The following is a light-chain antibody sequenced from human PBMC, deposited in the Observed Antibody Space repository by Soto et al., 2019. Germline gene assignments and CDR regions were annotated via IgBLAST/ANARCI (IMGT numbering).Light chain of an antibody. CDR3: QQYDSSPYT. V-gene: IGKV4-1*01. J-gene: IGKJ2*01. Sequence: DIVMTQSPDSLAVSLGERATINCKSSQSVLYSHNNKNYLPWYQQKPGQAPRLLIYAASSRETGIPDTFSGSGSGTDFTLTISRLEPEDFAVYYCQQYDSSPYTFGQGTKVDIK. CDR2: AAS. CDR1: QSVLYSHNNKNY.